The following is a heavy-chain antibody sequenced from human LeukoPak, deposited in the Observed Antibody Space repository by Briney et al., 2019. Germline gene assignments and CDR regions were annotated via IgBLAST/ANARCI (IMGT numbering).Heavy chain of an antibody. CDR3: ARDQGYSYGSDY. CDR2: IIPILGIA. D-gene: IGHD5-18*01. Sequence: ASVKVSCKASGYTFTGYYMHWVRQAPGQGLEWMGRIIPILGIANYAQKFQGRVTITADKSTSTAYMELSSLRSEDTAVYYCARDQGYSYGSDYWGQGTLVTVSS. J-gene: IGHJ4*02. CDR1: GYTFTGYY. V-gene: IGHV1-69*04.